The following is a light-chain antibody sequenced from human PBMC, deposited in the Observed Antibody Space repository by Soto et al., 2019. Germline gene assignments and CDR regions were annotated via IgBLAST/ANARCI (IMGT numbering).Light chain of an antibody. CDR1: QSVSSNY. J-gene: IGKJ5*01. Sequence: EIVLTQSPGTLSLSPGERATLSCRASQSVSSNYLAWYQQKPGQAPRLLIYDASSRATGVPDRFSGSGSGTDFTLTISRLDPEDFAVYYCQQRSNWPPITFGQGTRLEIK. CDR3: QQRSNWPPIT. V-gene: IGKV3D-20*02. CDR2: DAS.